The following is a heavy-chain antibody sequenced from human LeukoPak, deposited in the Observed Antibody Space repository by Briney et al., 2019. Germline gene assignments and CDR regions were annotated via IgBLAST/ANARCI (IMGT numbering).Heavy chain of an antibody. Sequence: GGSLRLSCAASGFTFSSYAMGWVRQAPGKGLEWVSAISGSGGDTYYADSVKGRFAISRDNSKNTLYPQMNSLRAEDTAVYYCAKGDSNRFDPWGQGTLVTVSS. CDR3: AKGDSNRFDP. CDR1: GFTFSSYA. V-gene: IGHV3-23*01. J-gene: IGHJ5*02. CDR2: ISGSGGDT. D-gene: IGHD3-22*01.